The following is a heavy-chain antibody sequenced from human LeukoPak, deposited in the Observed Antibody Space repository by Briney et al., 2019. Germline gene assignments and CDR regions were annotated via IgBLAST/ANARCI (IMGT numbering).Heavy chain of an antibody. CDR3: ARDWFHAIDY. J-gene: IGHJ4*02. D-gene: IGHD2/OR15-2a*01. V-gene: IGHV3-21*03. Sequence: GGSLRLSCAASGFTFSSYSMNWVRQAPGKGLEWVSSISSSSSYIYYADSVKGRFTISRDNAKNTLYLQMNSLRAEDTAVYYCARDWFHAIDYWGQGTLVTVSS. CDR2: ISSSSSYI. CDR1: GFTFSSYS.